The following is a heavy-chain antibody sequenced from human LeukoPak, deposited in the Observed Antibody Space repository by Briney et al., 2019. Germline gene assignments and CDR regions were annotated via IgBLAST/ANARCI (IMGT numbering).Heavy chain of an antibody. D-gene: IGHD3-22*01. CDR1: GGSLSGYY. CDR2: INHSGST. Sequence: PSETLSLTCAVYGGSLSGYYWSWIRQPPGKGLEWIGEINHSGSTNYNPSLKSRVTISVDTSKNQFSLKLSSVTAAGTAVYYCARGRDSSGYYFWFDPWGQGTLVTVSS. J-gene: IGHJ5*02. V-gene: IGHV4-34*01. CDR3: ARGRDSSGYYFWFDP.